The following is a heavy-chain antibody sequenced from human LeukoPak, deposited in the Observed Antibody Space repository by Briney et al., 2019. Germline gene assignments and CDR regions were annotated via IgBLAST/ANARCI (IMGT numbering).Heavy chain of an antibody. Sequence: GRSLSLSRAPSGFTFSSYAMHWVRQAPGKGLEWEAVISYDGSNKYYADSVKGRFTISRDNSKNTLYLQMNSLRAEDTAVYYCASSVLMVYAMPNWFDPWGQGTLVTVSS. CDR3: ASSVLMVYAMPNWFDP. J-gene: IGHJ5*02. V-gene: IGHV3-30*11. CDR2: ISYDGSNK. CDR1: GFTFSSYA. D-gene: IGHD2-8*01.